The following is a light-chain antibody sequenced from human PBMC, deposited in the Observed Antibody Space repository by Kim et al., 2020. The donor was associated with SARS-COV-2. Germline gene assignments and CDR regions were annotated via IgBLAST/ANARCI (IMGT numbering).Light chain of an antibody. J-gene: IGLJ1*01. Sequence: SPGQSVTVSCTGTSRDVGGYNYVSWYQQHPGKAPQLMIYDVSKRPSGVPDRFSGSKSGNTASLTISGLQAEDEADYYCCSYAGSYVFGTGTQLTVL. V-gene: IGLV2-11*01. CDR3: CSYAGSYV. CDR1: SRDVGGYNY. CDR2: DVS.